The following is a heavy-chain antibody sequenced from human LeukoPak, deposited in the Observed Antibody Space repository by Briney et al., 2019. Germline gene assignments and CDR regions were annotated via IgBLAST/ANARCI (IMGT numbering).Heavy chain of an antibody. J-gene: IGHJ6*02. CDR3: ARDWSGFWFGELKHYYYGMDV. CDR1: GFTFDDYG. CDR2: ISSSSSYI. D-gene: IGHD3-10*01. V-gene: IGHV3-21*01. Sequence: GGSLRLSCAASGFTFDDYGMSWVRQAPGKGLEWVSSISSSSSYIYYADSVKGRFTISRDNAKNSLYLQMNSLRAEDTAVYYCARDWSGFWFGELKHYYYGMDVWGQGTTVTVSS.